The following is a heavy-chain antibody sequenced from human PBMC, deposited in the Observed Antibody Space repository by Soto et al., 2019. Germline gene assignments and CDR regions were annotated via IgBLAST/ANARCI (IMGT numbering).Heavy chain of an antibody. Sequence: GGSLRLSCAASGFTFDDYAMHWVRQAPGKGLEWVSGISWNSGSIGYADSVKGRFTISRDNAKNSLYLQMNSLRAEDTALYYCAKVDDYGDFRLDPWGQGTLVTV. D-gene: IGHD4-17*01. CDR3: AKVDDYGDFRLDP. CDR2: ISWNSGSI. V-gene: IGHV3-9*01. CDR1: GFTFDDYA. J-gene: IGHJ5*02.